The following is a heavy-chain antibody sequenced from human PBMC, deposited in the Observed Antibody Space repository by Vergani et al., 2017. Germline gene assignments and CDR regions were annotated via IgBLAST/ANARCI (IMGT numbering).Heavy chain of an antibody. CDR3: ARGVVPAAVRYYYYYMEG. Sequence: QVQLQESGPGLVKPSQTLSLTCTVSGGALSSGDYYWSWVRQPPGKGLEWIGSIHYSGCTHYNPSLQSRVTISVDTSKNQFSLKLSSVTAADTAVYYCARGVVPAAVRYYYYYMEGWGKGRAVTVSS. CDR2: IHYSGCT. CDR1: GGALSSGDYY. D-gene: IGHD2-2*01. J-gene: IGHJ6*03. V-gene: IGHV4-30-4*01.